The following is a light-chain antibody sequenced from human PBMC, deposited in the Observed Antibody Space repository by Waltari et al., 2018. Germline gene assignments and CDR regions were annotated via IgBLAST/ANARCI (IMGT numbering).Light chain of an antibody. CDR2: GNN. J-gene: IGLJ3*02. Sequence: QSVLTQPPSVSAAPGQRVPISCTGSSSTIAAGYDLHWYQQLPGTAPKLLINGNNNRPSGVPDRFSASKSGTSASLAITGLQAEDEADYYCQSYDSSLSGSVFGGGTKLTVL. CDR3: QSYDSSLSGSV. V-gene: IGLV1-40*01. CDR1: SSTIAAGYD.